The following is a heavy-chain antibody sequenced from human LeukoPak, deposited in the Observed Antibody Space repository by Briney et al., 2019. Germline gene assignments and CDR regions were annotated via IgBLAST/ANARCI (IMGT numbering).Heavy chain of an antibody. CDR1: GFTFSSYA. D-gene: IGHD1-26*01. Sequence: GGSLRLSCAASGFTFSSYAMHWVRQAPGKGLEWVAVISYDGSNKYYADSVKGWFTISRDNSKNTLYLQMNSLRAEDTAVYYCAKGERSYYRFDYWGQGTLVTVSS. CDR2: ISYDGSNK. J-gene: IGHJ4*02. CDR3: AKGERSYYRFDY. V-gene: IGHV3-30-3*01.